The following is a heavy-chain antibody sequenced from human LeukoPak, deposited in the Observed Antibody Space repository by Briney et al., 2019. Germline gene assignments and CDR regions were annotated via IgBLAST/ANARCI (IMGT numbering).Heavy chain of an antibody. D-gene: IGHD2-2*01. Sequence: SETLSLTCAVYGGSFSGYYWSWIRQPPGKGLEWIGEINHSGSTNYNPSLKSRVTISVDTSKNQFSLKLSSVTAADTAVYYCARAYCSSTSCYLPSPSYYYYMDVWGKGTTVTVSS. CDR3: ARAYCSSTSCYLPSPSYYYYMDV. CDR2: INHSGST. V-gene: IGHV4-34*01. CDR1: GGSFSGYY. J-gene: IGHJ6*03.